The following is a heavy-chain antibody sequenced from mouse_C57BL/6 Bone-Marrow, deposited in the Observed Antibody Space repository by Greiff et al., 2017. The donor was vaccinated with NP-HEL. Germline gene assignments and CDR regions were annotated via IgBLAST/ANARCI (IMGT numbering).Heavy chain of an antibody. V-gene: IGHV1-52*01. Sequence: QVQLQQSGAELVRPGSSVKLSCKASVYTFTSYWMHWVKQRPIQGLEWIGNIDPSDSETHYNQKFKDKATLTVDKSSSTAYMQLSSLTSEDSAVYFCARGDYGSSRFGYAMDYWGQGTSVTVSS. J-gene: IGHJ4*01. D-gene: IGHD1-1*01. CDR2: IDPSDSET. CDR3: ARGDYGSSRFGYAMDY. CDR1: VYTFTSYW.